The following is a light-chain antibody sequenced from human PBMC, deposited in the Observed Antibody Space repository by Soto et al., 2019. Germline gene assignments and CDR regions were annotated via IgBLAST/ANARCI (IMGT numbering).Light chain of an antibody. V-gene: IGKV3-20*01. J-gene: IGKJ4*01. Sequence: EIVLTQSPGTLSLSPGERATLSCRASQSVANDYLAWYQQKPGQSPRLLLYGASSRATGIPDRFSGSGSGTVFTLTISRLEPDDFAVYYCQQYGGSPLVTFGGGTKVEIK. CDR2: GAS. CDR1: QSVANDY. CDR3: QQYGGSPLVT.